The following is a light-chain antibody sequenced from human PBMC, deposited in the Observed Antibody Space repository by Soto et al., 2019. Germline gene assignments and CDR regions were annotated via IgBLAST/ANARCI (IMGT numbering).Light chain of an antibody. V-gene: IGKV3-20*01. J-gene: IGKJ1*01. CDR3: QQYGSSPKT. Sequence: EIVLTQSPGTLSLSPGERATLSCRASQSVSSSYLAWYQQKPGQAPRLLIYGASNRATDIPDRFSGSGSGTDSTLTISRLEPEDFAVYYSQQYGSSPKTFGQGHKVEIK. CDR1: QSVSSSY. CDR2: GAS.